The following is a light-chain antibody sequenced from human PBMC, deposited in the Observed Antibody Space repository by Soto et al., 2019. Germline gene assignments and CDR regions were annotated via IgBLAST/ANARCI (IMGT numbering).Light chain of an antibody. CDR2: GAS. CDR1: QSFSSN. V-gene: IGKV3-15*01. Sequence: EIMMTQSPATLSVSPGERATLSCRASQSFSSNLAWYQQKPVQAPRLIIYGASSRATGIPARFTGSGYGTEVTLTISSMQYEDFAVYFCQHYNNWSPWTLGPGTRVEIK. CDR3: QHYNNWSPWT. J-gene: IGKJ1*01.